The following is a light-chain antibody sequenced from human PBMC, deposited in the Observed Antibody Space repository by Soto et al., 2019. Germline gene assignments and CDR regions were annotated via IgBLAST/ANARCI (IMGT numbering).Light chain of an antibody. Sequence: IVLTQSPDTLSLSPGETATLSCRASQSVSNTYLAWYQQKPGQAPRLLIYGASGRATAIPDRFSGSGSGTEVHLLLHRLEPENFALYYCQHYGTSIIFGQGTRLEIK. CDR2: GAS. CDR1: QSVSNTY. V-gene: IGKV3-20*01. J-gene: IGKJ5*01. CDR3: QHYGTSII.